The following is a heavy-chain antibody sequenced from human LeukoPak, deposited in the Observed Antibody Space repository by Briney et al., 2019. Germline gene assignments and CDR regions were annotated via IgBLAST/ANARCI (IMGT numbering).Heavy chain of an antibody. CDR1: GYTFTSYG. Sequence: ASVKVSCKASGYTFTSYGISWVRQAPGQGLEWMGWISAYNGNTNYAQKLQGRVTMTTDTSMSTAYMELSSLRSEDTAVYYCARIDTYYYYYGMDVWGQGTTVTVSS. CDR3: ARIDTYYYYYGMDV. J-gene: IGHJ6*02. D-gene: IGHD3-9*01. V-gene: IGHV1-18*01. CDR2: ISAYNGNT.